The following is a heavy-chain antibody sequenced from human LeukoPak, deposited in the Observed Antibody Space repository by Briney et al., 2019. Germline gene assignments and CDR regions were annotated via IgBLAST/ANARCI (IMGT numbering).Heavy chain of an antibody. CDR1: GFTFSSYS. J-gene: IGHJ4*02. D-gene: IGHD3-22*01. CDR3: ARDVNYYDSSGYYDY. CDR2: ISSSSSTI. V-gene: IGHV3-48*01. Sequence: GGSLRLSCAASGFTFSSYSMNGVRQAPGKGLEWVSYISSSSSTIYYADSVKGRFTISRDNAKNSLYLQMNSLRAEDTAVYYCARDVNYYDSSGYYDYWGQGTLVTVSS.